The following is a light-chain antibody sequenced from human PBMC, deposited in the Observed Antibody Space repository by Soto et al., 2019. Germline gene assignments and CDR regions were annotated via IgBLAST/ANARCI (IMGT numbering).Light chain of an antibody. CDR1: QTIRVF. CDR2: TVS. J-gene: IGKJ3*01. Sequence: DIQMTQSPSSLSASVGDRVTITCRASQTIRVFLNWYQQKPGKPPNLLIYTVSSLPAWVPSRFSGSGSGTDFTLTIDNLQPEDFATYYCQQSFSTPFTFGPGTRVDIK. CDR3: QQSFSTPFT. V-gene: IGKV1-39*01.